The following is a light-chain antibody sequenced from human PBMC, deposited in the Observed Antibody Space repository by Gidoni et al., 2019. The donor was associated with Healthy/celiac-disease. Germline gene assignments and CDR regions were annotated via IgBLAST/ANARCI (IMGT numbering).Light chain of an antibody. CDR1: SSDVGSYNL. CDR2: EGS. Sequence: QSALTQPASESGSPGQSITISCTGTSSDVGSYNLVSWYQQQPGKAPKLMIYEGSKRPSGVSNRFSGSKSGNTASLTISGLQAEDEADYYCCSYAGSTVFGGGTKLTVL. CDR3: CSYAGSTV. V-gene: IGLV2-23*01. J-gene: IGLJ2*01.